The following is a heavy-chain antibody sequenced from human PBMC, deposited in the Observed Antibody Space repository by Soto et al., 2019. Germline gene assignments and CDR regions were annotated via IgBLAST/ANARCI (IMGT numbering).Heavy chain of an antibody. CDR2: MKTDGSNN. CDR1: GFTLNFYW. D-gene: IGHD2-2*01. J-gene: IGHJ4*02. Sequence: AGSLRLSCAASGFTLNFYWMYWVRQAPGKGLVWVAHMKTDGSNNYADSVKGRFTIARDNAKNTLYLQMNNLRAEDTAVYYCARGFRFGTSYRLDYWGQGTLVTVSS. CDR3: ARGFRFGTSYRLDY. V-gene: IGHV3-74*01.